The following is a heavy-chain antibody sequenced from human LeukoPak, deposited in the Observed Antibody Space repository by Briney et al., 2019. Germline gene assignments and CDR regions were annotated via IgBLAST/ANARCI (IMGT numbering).Heavy chain of an antibody. CDR1: GFTFSNYW. D-gene: IGHD3-16*01. CDR3: ARIGAGPAGFDF. CDR2: IKSDGSEK. Sequence: GGSLRLSCAASGFTFSNYWMSWVRQAPGKGLEWVANIKSDGSEKYYADTVKGRFTNSRDNAKNSLYLQVNSLRAEDTAVYYCARIGAGPAGFDFWGQGTLVTVSS. V-gene: IGHV3-7*05. J-gene: IGHJ4*02.